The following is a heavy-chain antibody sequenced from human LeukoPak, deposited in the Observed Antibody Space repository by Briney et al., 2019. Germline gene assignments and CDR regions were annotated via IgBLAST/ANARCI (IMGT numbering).Heavy chain of an antibody. V-gene: IGHV4-31*03. J-gene: IGHJ6*03. CDR2: IYYSGST. D-gene: IGHD2-2*01. CDR1: GGSISSGDYY. Sequence: SETLSLTCTVSGGSISSGDYYWSWIRQHPGKGLEWIGYIYYSGSTYYNPSIKSRVTISVDTSKNQFSLKLSTVTAADTAEYYCARIVVPATNLHYYYYMDVWGKGTTVTVSS. CDR3: ARIVVPATNLHYYYYMDV.